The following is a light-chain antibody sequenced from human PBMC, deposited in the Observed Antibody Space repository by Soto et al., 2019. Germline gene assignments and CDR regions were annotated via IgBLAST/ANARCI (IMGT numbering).Light chain of an antibody. CDR1: SSDVGSYNL. CDR2: EGS. J-gene: IGLJ2*01. Sequence: QSVLTQPASVSGSPGQSITISCTGTSSDVGSYNLVSWYQQHPGKAPKLMIYEGSKRPSGVSNRFSGSKSGNTASLTISGRQAEDEADYYCCSYAGSSFVVFGGGTKLTVL. V-gene: IGLV2-23*01. CDR3: CSYAGSSFVV.